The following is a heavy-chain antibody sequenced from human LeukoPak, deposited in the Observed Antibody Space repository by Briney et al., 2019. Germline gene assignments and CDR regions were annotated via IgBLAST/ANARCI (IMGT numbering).Heavy chain of an antibody. CDR2: ISYDGKNI. D-gene: IGHD5-12*01. Sequence: PGRSLRLSCAASGFSFSSYGLHWVRQAPGKGLEWVSAISYDGKNIRYADSVKGRFTISRDNSRNTVYLQMNSLRVEDTAVYYCARTYSRESGYDFVFHYWGQGTRVTVSS. J-gene: IGHJ4*02. CDR3: ARTYSRESGYDFVFHY. V-gene: IGHV3-33*01. CDR1: GFSFSSYG.